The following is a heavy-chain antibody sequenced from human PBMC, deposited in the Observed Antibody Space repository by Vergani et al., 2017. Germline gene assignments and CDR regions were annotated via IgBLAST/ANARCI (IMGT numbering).Heavy chain of an antibody. Sequence: VQLLESGGGVVQPGRSLRLSCAASGFTFSSYGMHWVREAPGKGLEWVAVISHDGSNKYFADSVKGRFTISRDNSTNTLYLQMNSLRAEDTAVYYCARALELYYYYYGMDVWGQGTTVTVSS. CDR1: GFTFSSYG. CDR3: ARALELYYYYYGMDV. CDR2: ISHDGSNK. J-gene: IGHJ6*02. D-gene: IGHD1-7*01. V-gene: IGHV3-30*03.